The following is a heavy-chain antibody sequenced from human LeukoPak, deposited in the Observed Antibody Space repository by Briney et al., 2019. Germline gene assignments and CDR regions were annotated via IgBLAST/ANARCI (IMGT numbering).Heavy chain of an antibody. D-gene: IGHD3-16*01. Sequence: GGSLRLSCAASGFTFSSYGMHWVRQAPGKGLEWLANIEGDGSDKNYVDSVKGRFTISRDNAKNSLFLQMSSLRGEDTALYYCATEHWGPNSWGQGTLVTVSS. J-gene: IGHJ4*02. V-gene: IGHV3-7*01. CDR3: ATEHWGPNS. CDR1: GFTFSSYG. CDR2: IEGDGSDK.